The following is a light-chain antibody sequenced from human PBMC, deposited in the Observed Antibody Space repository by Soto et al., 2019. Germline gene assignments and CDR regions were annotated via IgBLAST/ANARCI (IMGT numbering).Light chain of an antibody. CDR2: DAS. CDR1: QGISSW. J-gene: IGKJ5*01. Sequence: DLQMTPSPSTLSASVGDRATITCRARQGISSWLAWYQQKPGKAPKLLIYDASSVESGVPSRFSGSGSGTEFTLTISSLQPDDFATYYCQQNNSYLITFGQGTRLEI. V-gene: IGKV1-5*01. CDR3: QQNNSYLIT.